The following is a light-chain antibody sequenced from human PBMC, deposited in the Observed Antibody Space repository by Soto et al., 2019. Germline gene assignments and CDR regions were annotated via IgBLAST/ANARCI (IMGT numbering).Light chain of an antibody. J-gene: IGKJ3*01. CDR2: GAS. Sequence: EIALTQSPGTLSLSPGERATLSCRTSHSVSSSYLAWYQQKPGQAPRLLIYGASSRAPGIPDRFSGSRSGTDFTLTISRLEPEDFAVYYCQQYGGSPLVTFGPGTKVDMK. V-gene: IGKV3-20*01. CDR1: HSVSSSY. CDR3: QQYGGSPLVT.